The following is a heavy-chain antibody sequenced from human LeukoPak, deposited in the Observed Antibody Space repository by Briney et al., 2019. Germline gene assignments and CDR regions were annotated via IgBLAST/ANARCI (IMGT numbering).Heavy chain of an antibody. J-gene: IGHJ3*02. V-gene: IGHV4-61*02. Sequence: SESLSLTCTVSGGSISSGSYYWSWIRQPAGKGLEWIGRIYTSGSTNYNPSLKSRVTISVDTSKNQFSLKLSSVTAADTAVYYCARHQWVPAFDIWGQGTMVTVSS. CDR2: IYTSGST. CDR1: GGSISSGSYY. D-gene: IGHD1-26*01. CDR3: ARHQWVPAFDI.